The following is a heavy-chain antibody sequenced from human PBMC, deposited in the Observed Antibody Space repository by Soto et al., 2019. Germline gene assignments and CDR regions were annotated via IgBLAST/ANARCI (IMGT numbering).Heavy chain of an antibody. CDR1: GYTFTSYG. V-gene: IGHV1-18*01. Sequence: ASVKVSCKASGYTFTSYGISWVRQAPGQGLEWMGWISAYNGNTNYAQKLQGRVTMTTDTSTSTAYMELRRLRSDDTAVYYSAAYSRDGYNAFDIWGQGTMDTVSS. CDR2: ISAYNGNT. D-gene: IGHD5-12*01. J-gene: IGHJ3*02. CDR3: AAYSRDGYNAFDI.